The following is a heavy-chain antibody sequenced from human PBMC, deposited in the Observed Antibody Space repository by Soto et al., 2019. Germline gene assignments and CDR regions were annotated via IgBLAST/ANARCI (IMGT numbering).Heavy chain of an antibody. Sequence: PGGSLRLSCEASGFTFSIAWMNWVRQAPGKGLEWVGRIKSKTYGAATDYTTPVKGRFTISRDDSKNTLYLQMSSLKTEDTAVYYCTTAGVHSGSYHWFDPWGPGT. V-gene: IGHV3-15*07. CDR1: GFTFSIAW. D-gene: IGHD1-26*01. J-gene: IGHJ5*02. CDR2: IKSKTYGAAT. CDR3: TTAGVHSGSYHWFDP.